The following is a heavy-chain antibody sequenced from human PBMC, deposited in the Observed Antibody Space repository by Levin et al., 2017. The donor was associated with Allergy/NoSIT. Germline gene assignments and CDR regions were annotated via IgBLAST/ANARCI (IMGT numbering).Heavy chain of an antibody. J-gene: IGHJ6*03. CDR1: GFTFDDYG. CDR3: ARGYYYYMDV. V-gene: IGHV3-20*04. CDR2: INWNGGST. Sequence: HGESLKISCAASGFTFDDYGMSWVRQAPGKGLEWVSGINWNGGSTGYADSVKGRFTISRDNAKNSLYLQMYSLRAEDTALYYCARGYYYYMDVWGKGTTVTVSS.